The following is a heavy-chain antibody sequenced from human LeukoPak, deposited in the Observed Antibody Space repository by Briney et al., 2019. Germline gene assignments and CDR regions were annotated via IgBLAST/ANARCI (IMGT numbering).Heavy chain of an antibody. J-gene: IGHJ4*02. Sequence: PSETLSLTCTVSGGSISSYYWSWIRQPPGKGLEWIGYIYYSGSTNYNPSLKSRVTISVDTSKNQFSLKLSSVTAADTAVYYCARDRVRGNSNPYFDYWGQGTLVTVSS. V-gene: IGHV4-59*01. CDR2: IYYSGST. D-gene: IGHD4-11*01. CDR1: GGSISSYY. CDR3: ARDRVRGNSNPYFDY.